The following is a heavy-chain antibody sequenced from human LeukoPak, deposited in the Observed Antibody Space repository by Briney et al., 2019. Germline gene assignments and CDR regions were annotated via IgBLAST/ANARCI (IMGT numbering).Heavy chain of an antibody. CDR2: ISGSGHST. D-gene: IGHD1-26*01. V-gene: IGHV3-23*01. CDR1: GFTFSSYA. Sequence: GGSLRLSCAASGFTFSSYAMSWVRQAPGKGLEWVSTISGSGHSTYYADSVEGRFTISGDNSKNTLYLQMNSLRAEDTAVYYCARNRGSYSFWYFDLWGRGTLVTVSS. CDR3: ARNRGSYSFWYFDL. J-gene: IGHJ2*01.